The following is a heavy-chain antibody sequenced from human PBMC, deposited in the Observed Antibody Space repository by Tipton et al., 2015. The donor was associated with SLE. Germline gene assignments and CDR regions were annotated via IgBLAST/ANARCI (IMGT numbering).Heavy chain of an antibody. V-gene: IGHV4-38-2*02. CDR1: GYSISSGYY. CDR3: ARDFKSQKSITGTTGYFDY. CDR2: IYHSGST. Sequence: GLVKPSETLSLTCTVSGYSISSGYYWGWIRQPPGKGLEWIGSIYHSGSTYYNPSLKSRVTISVDTSKNQFSLKLSFVTAADTAVYYCARDFKSQKSITGTTGYFDYWGQGTLVTVSS. D-gene: IGHD1-20*01. J-gene: IGHJ4*02.